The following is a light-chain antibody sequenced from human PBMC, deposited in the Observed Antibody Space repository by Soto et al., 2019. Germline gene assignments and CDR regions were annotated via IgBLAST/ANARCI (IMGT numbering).Light chain of an antibody. CDR1: QSVSSSY. CDR3: QQYGSSSST. CDR2: GTS. Sequence: EVVLTQSPGTLSLSPGERATLSFRASQSVSSSYLAWYQQKPGQAPRLLIYGTSSRATGIPDRFSGSGSGTDFTLTISRLEPEDFAVYYCQQYGSSSSTFGQGTKVQFK. J-gene: IGKJ1*01. V-gene: IGKV3-20*01.